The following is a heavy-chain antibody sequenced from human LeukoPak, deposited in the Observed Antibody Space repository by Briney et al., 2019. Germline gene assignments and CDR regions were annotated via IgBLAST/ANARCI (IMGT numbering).Heavy chain of an antibody. CDR3: AREGGDYYDILTGYPGYFDY. CDR2: ISYDGSNK. CDR1: GFTFSSYS. J-gene: IGHJ4*02. D-gene: IGHD3-9*01. Sequence: GGSLRLSCAASGFTFSSYSMNWVRQAPGKGLEWVAVISYDGSNKYYADSVKGRFTISRDNSKNTLYLQMNSLRAEDTAVYYCAREGGDYYDILTGYPGYFDYWGQGTLVTVSS. V-gene: IGHV3-30*03.